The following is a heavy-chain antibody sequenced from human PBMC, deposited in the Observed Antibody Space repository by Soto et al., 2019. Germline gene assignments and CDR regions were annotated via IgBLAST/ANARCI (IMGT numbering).Heavy chain of an antibody. Sequence: QVQLQESGPGLVKPSGTLSLTCAVSGDSISNSRRWTWVRQPPGKGLDWIGDIFHSGDTNYNPSLTSRVFISLDKSQNQFSLKVSSVTAADTAVYYCAYSTGWYRHDVWGQGTLVTVSS. J-gene: IGHJ3*01. CDR2: IFHSGDT. CDR1: GDSISNSRR. CDR3: AYSTGWYRHDV. D-gene: IGHD6-19*01. V-gene: IGHV4-4*02.